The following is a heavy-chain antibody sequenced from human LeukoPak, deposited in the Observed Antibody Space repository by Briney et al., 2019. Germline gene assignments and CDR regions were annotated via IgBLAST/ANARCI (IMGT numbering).Heavy chain of an antibody. CDR1: GYTFTRYD. D-gene: IGHD1-14*01. Sequence: ASVRVSCKASGYTFTRYDINCVRQATGEGLEWMGWININRGNTGYAQKSQGSVTITRNTSISTAYTELSSLRSEDTAVYYCASDRGLNWFDPWGQGTLVTVSS. V-gene: IGHV1-8*03. CDR3: ASDRGLNWFDP. CDR2: ININRGNT. J-gene: IGHJ5*02.